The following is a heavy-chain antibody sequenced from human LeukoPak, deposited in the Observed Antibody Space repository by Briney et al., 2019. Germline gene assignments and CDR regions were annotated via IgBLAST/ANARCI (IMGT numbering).Heavy chain of an antibody. CDR1: GFTFSTYA. D-gene: IGHD3-9*01. V-gene: IGHV3-30*04. CDR2: ISYDGSNK. J-gene: IGHJ4*02. Sequence: GGSLRLSCAASGFTFSTYAMHWVRQAPGKGLEWVAVISYDGSNKYYADSVKGRFTISRDNSQNTLYLQMNSLRVEDTAVYYCARGGLPLSFDWLSPSDYWGQGTLVTVSS. CDR3: ARGGLPLSFDWLSPSDY.